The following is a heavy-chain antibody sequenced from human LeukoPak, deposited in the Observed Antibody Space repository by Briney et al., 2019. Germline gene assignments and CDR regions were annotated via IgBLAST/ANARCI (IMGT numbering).Heavy chain of an antibody. V-gene: IGHV4-30-4*01. Sequence: PSQTLSLTCTVSGCSISSGDYYWSWIRQPPGKGLEWIGYIYYSGTTYYNPSLKSRVTISVDTSKNQFSLKLSSVTAADTAVYYCARLFHGDYYFDYWGQGTLVTVSS. CDR1: GCSISSGDYY. CDR3: ARLFHGDYYFDY. D-gene: IGHD4-17*01. CDR2: IYYSGTT. J-gene: IGHJ4*02.